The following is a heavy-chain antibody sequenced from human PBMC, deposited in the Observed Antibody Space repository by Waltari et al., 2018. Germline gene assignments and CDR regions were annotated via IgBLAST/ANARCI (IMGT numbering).Heavy chain of an antibody. Sequence: QVQLVQSGAEVKKPGASVKVSCKASGYTFTSYAMHWVRQAPGQRLGWMGWINAGNGNTKYSQKFQGRVTITRDTSASTAYMELSSLRSEDTAVYYCARAGYSSGPYYYYGMDVWGQGTTVTVSS. J-gene: IGHJ6*02. CDR2: INAGNGNT. V-gene: IGHV1-3*01. D-gene: IGHD6-19*01. CDR1: GYTFTSYA. CDR3: ARAGYSSGPYYYYGMDV.